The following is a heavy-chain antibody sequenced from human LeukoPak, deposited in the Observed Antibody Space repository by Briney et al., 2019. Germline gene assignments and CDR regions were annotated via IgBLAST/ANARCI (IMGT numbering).Heavy chain of an antibody. CDR2: INTNTGNP. CDR3: ARVGPLNGDYPDY. CDR1: GYTFASYA. J-gene: IGHJ4*02. Sequence: ASVRVSCKTSGYTFASYAMNWLRQAPGQGLEWMGWINTNTGNPTYAQGFTGRFVFSLDTSVSTAYLQISSLKAEDTAVYYCARVGPLNGDYPDYWGQGTLVTVSS. D-gene: IGHD4-17*01. V-gene: IGHV7-4-1*02.